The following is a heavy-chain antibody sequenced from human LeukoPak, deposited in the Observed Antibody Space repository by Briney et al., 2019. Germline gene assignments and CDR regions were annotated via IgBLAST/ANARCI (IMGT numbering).Heavy chain of an antibody. J-gene: IGHJ4*02. V-gene: IGHV3-23*01. CDR1: GFIFSNYA. D-gene: IGHD4-17*01. CDR2: SGSTT. Sequence: GGSLRLSCAASGFIFSNYAMTWVRQAPGNGLEWVSSSGSTTDYSDSVKGRFTISKDNSKNTLYLQMNSLRADDTAVYYCTRDSSYGDYSTAFDYWGQGALVTVSS. CDR3: TRDSSYGDYSTAFDY.